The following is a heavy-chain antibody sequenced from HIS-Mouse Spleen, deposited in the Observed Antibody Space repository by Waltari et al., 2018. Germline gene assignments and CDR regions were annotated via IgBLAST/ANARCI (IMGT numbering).Heavy chain of an antibody. J-gene: IGHJ2*01. Sequence: QLQLQESGPGLVKPSETLSLTCTVPGGSISSSSYSWGWIRQPPGKGLEWFGSIYYSGSTYYNPSLKSRVTISVDTSKNQFSLKLSSVTAADTAVYYCAREIPYSSSWYDWYFDLWGRGTLVTVSS. D-gene: IGHD6-13*01. CDR2: IYYSGST. CDR1: GGSISSSSYS. V-gene: IGHV4-39*07. CDR3: AREIPYSSSWYDWYFDL.